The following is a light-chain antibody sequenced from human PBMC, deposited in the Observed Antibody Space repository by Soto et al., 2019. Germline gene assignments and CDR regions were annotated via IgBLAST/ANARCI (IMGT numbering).Light chain of an antibody. J-gene: IGKJ1*01. Sequence: EIVFTQSPATLSLSPGERATLSCRASQSVTKYLALYHQKPGQAPRLLIYGTSRRVSGIPARFSGSGSETEFTLTISGLQSEDFAVYYCQQYNNWTFGQGTKVDIK. CDR1: QSVTKY. CDR3: QQYNNWT. V-gene: IGKV3-15*01. CDR2: GTS.